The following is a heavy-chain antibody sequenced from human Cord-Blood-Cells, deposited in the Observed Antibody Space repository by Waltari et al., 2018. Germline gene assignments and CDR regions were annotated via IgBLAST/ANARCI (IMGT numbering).Heavy chain of an antibody. J-gene: IGHJ4*02. Sequence: QVQLVQSGAEVKKPGASVKVSCKASGYTFTSYGISWVRQAPGQGLEWMGWISAYNGNTNYAKKLQGRVTMTADTATSTADMELRSRGSDDTAVYYCARDSVGLGEGQMKTIDYWGQGPLGTVSS. CDR2: ISAYNGNT. V-gene: IGHV1-18*01. CDR3: ARDSVGLGEGQMKTIDY. CDR1: GYTFTSYG. D-gene: IGHD3-10*01.